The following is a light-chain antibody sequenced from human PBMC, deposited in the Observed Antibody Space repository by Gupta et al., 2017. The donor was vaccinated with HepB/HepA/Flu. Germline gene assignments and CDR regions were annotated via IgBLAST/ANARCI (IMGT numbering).Light chain of an antibody. CDR3: ISYTSSSTWV. V-gene: IGLV2-14*03. Sequence: QSALTQPASVSGSPGQSITISCTGTSSDVGAYNYVSWYQQHPGKAPKLMIYDVSYRPSGVSNRFSGSKSGNTASLTISGLQTDDEADYYCISYTSSSTWVFGGGTKVTVL. CDR2: DVS. J-gene: IGLJ3*02. CDR1: SSDVGAYNY.